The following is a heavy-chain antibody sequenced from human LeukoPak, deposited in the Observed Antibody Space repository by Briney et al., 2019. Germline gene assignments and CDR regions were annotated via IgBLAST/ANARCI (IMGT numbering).Heavy chain of an antibody. J-gene: IGHJ4*02. CDR3: ARGLSTFDY. CDR1: GFTFSTYA. CDR2: ISGRGGTT. V-gene: IGHV3-23*01. Sequence: GGSLRLSCAASGFTFSTYAMSWVRQAPGKGLEWVSTISGRGGTTYYADSVKGRFTISRDNAKNSLYLQMNSLRAEDTAVYYCARGLSTFDYWGQGTLVTVSS.